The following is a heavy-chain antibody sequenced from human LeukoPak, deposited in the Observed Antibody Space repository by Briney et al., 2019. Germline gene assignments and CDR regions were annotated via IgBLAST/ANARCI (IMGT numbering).Heavy chain of an antibody. J-gene: IGHJ4*02. CDR1: GFTFGDYA. Sequence: PGGSLRLSCTASGFTFGDYAMSWVRQAPGXGLEWVGFFRSHAYGGTTEYAASMKGRFTISRDDSKSLAYLQMNSLKTEDTAVYCCTRSPGIAVANFDYWGGGPLVSVSS. CDR2: FRSHAYGGTT. CDR3: TRSPGIAVANFDY. V-gene: IGHV3-49*04. D-gene: IGHD6-19*01.